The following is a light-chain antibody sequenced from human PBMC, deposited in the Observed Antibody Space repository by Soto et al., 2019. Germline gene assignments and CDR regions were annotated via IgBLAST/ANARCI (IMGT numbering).Light chain of an antibody. CDR1: QSVSSY. CDR2: DAS. Sequence: EIVLTQSPATLSLSLGERATLSCRASQSVSSYLAWYQQKPGQAPRLLIYDASNRATGIPARFSGSGSGTDFTLTISSLEPEDFAVYYCQQRSNWPPLGTFGQGTKVEIK. V-gene: IGKV3-11*01. CDR3: QQRSNWPPLGT. J-gene: IGKJ1*01.